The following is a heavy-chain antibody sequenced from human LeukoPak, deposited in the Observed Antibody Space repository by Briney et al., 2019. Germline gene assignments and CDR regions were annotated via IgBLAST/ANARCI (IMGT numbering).Heavy chain of an antibody. D-gene: IGHD1-1*01. V-gene: IGHV1-46*01. CDR3: ARGPRNKLEGRRPFDY. J-gene: IGHJ4*02. CDR1: GYTFTSYY. Sequence: ASVKVSCKASGYTFTSYYMHWVRQAPGQGLEWMGIINPSGGSTSYAQKFQGRVTMTRDTSTSTVYMELSSLRSEDTAVYYCARGPRNKLEGRRPFDYWGQGTLVTVSS. CDR2: INPSGGST.